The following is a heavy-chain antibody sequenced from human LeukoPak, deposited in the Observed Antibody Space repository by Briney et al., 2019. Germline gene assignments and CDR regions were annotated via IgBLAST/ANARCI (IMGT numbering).Heavy chain of an antibody. CDR3: ARATVHLQIDY. V-gene: IGHV1-18*01. J-gene: IGHJ4*02. CDR1: GYTFTSYG. Sequence: EASVSVSCKASGYTFTSYGMSWGRQARGQGGEGMGWISAYNGNTNYAQKLQGRVTMTTDTSTSTAYMELRSLRSDDTAVYYCARATVHLQIDYWGQGTLVTVSS. D-gene: IGHD5-24*01. CDR2: ISAYNGNT.